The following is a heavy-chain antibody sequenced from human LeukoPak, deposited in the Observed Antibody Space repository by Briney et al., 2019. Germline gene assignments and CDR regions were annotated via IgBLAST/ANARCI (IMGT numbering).Heavy chain of an antibody. J-gene: IGHJ4*02. D-gene: IGHD6-19*01. CDR1: GFTFSSYE. Sequence: GGSLRLSCAASGFTFSSYEMNWVRQAPGKGLAWVSYISSSRSTIYYADSVKGRFTISRDNAKNSLYLQMNSLRDEDTAVYYCARDSFGAVAGTWAFDYWGQGTLVTVSS. CDR3: ARDSFGAVAGTWAFDY. V-gene: IGHV3-48*02. CDR2: ISSSRSTI.